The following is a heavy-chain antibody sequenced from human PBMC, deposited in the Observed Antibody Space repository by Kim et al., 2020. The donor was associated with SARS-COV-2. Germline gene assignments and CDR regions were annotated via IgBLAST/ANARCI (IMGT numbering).Heavy chain of an antibody. V-gene: IGHV3-30*18. D-gene: IGHD6-6*01. CDR3: AKIRWGSTWFIDD. Sequence: GGSLRLSCAASGFSFSDYDMHWVRQAPGKGLEWVAMISSDGSDKYYGDSVKGRFTISRDNSRSTLYLQMSSLRPDDTAVYSCAKIRWGSTWFIDDWGQGVLFTVSS. J-gene: IGHJ4*02. CDR2: ISSDGSDK. CDR1: GFSFSDYD.